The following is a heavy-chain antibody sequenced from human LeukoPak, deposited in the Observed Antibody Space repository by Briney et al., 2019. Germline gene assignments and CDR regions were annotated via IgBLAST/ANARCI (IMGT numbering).Heavy chain of an antibody. Sequence: PSETLSLTGTGSGGSISSYYWSWIRQPPGKGLEWIGYIYYSGSTNYNPSLKSRVTISVDTSKNQFSLKLSSVTAADTAVYYCARWSTAFDYWGQGTLVTVSS. CDR3: ARWSTAFDY. D-gene: IGHD3-3*01. CDR1: GGSISSYY. CDR2: IYYSGST. J-gene: IGHJ4*02. V-gene: IGHV4-59*01.